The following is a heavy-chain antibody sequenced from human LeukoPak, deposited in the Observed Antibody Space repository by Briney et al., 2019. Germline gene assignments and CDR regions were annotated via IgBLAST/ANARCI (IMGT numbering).Heavy chain of an antibody. CDR3: AKDLRGYNYAFYFDY. CDR1: GFTFSSYA. D-gene: IGHD5-18*01. J-gene: IGHJ4*02. V-gene: IGHV3-23*01. CDR2: SSGSGGST. Sequence: GGSLRLSCAASGFTFSSYAMSWVRQAPGKGLEWVSASSGSGGSTYYADSVKGRFTISRDNSKNTLYLQMNSLRAEDTAVYYCAKDLRGYNYAFYFDYWGQGTLVTVSS.